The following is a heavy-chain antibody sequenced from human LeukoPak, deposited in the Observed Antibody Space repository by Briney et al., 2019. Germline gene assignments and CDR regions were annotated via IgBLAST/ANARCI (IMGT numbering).Heavy chain of an antibody. CDR2: TNHSGST. V-gene: IGHV4-34*01. CDR1: GGSFSGYY. D-gene: IGHD5-24*01. Sequence: SETLSLTCAVYGGSFSGYYWSWIRQPPGKGLEWIGETNHSGSTNYNPSLKSRVTTSVDTSKNQFSLKLSSVTAADTAVYYCARSRGWLQSHPLDYWGQGTLVTVSS. CDR3: ARSRGWLQSHPLDY. J-gene: IGHJ4*02.